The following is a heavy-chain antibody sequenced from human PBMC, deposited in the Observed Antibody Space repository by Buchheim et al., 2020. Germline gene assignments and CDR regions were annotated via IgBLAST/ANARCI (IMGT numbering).Heavy chain of an antibody. CDR2: IKSKNEGATR. Sequence: EVQLVESGGGLVEPGGSLRVSCAASGFTFTDAWMNWVRQTPGKGLEWVGRIKSKNEGATRDFAAPVKGRFSISRDDSKKTVYLQMNSLKTEDTAVYYCTAGTGRSDFDYWGQGTL. CDR3: TAGTGRSDFDY. J-gene: IGHJ4*02. V-gene: IGHV3-15*01. CDR1: GFTFTDAW. D-gene: IGHD1-14*01.